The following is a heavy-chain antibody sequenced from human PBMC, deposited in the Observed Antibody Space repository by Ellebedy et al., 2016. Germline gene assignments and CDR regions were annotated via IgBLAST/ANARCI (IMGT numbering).Heavy chain of an antibody. Sequence: SVKVSXXASGGTFSSYAISWVRQAPGQGLEWMGGIIPIFGTANYAQKFQGRVTITADESTSTAYMELSSLRSEDTAVYYCARGRTGGRKDFDYWGQGTLVTVSS. CDR2: IIPIFGTA. CDR1: GGTFSSYA. CDR3: ARGRTGGRKDFDY. J-gene: IGHJ4*02. V-gene: IGHV1-69*13. D-gene: IGHD1-14*01.